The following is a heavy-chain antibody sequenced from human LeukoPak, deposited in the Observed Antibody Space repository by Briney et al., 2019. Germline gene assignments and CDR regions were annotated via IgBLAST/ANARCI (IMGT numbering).Heavy chain of an antibody. Sequence: GASVKVSCKASGYNFTDYYIHWVRQAPGQGLEWMGWINPKSGGTNYAQKFRGRVTMTRDTSISTAYMELSGLISDDTAVYYCARDSGLGPTWHPFDHWGQGTPVTVSS. J-gene: IGHJ4*02. D-gene: IGHD1-26*01. CDR2: INPKSGGT. V-gene: IGHV1-2*02. CDR1: GYNFTDYY. CDR3: ARDSGLGPTWHPFDH.